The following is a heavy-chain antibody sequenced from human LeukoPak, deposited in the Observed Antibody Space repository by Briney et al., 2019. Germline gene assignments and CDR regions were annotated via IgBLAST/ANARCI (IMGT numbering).Heavy chain of an antibody. CDR3: ARDPYDSGI. D-gene: IGHD3-10*01. V-gene: IGHV4-4*07. CDR1: GGSINRYY. CDR2: IYSNGSP. Sequence: SETLSLTCSVSGGSINRYYFSWIRQSAGKGLEWIGRIYSNGSPDYNPSLNSRVTMSVDTSKNQVSLKLYSMTAADTAVYYCARDPYDSGIWGQGTLVTVSS. J-gene: IGHJ4*02.